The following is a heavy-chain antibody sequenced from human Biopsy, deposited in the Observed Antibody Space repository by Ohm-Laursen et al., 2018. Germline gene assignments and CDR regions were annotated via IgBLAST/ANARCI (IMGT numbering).Heavy chain of an antibody. J-gene: IGHJ6*02. CDR1: GYTLTELS. CDR2: FDREERKT. V-gene: IGHV1-24*01. CDR3: AREEDNSGYDYYGMDV. D-gene: IGHD3-22*01. Sequence: ASVKVSCKVSGYTLTELSIHWVRQTGGKGLEWMGGFDREERKTVYAEKFQGRVTMTEDTSTDTVYMELRSLRSDDTAVYFCAREEDNSGYDYYGMDVWGQGTTVTVSS.